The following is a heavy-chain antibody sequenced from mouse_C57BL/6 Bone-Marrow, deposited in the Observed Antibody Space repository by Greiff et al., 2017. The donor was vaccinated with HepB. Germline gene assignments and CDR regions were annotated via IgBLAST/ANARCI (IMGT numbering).Heavy chain of an antibody. Sequence: QVQLQQSGSELRSPGSSVKLSCKDFDSEVFPIAYMSWVRQKPGHGFEWIGGILPSIGRTIYGEKFEDKATLDADTLSNTAYLELNSLTSEDSAIYYCARGHYGSSHWYFDVWGTGTTVTVSS. V-gene: IGHV15-2*01. D-gene: IGHD1-1*01. CDR2: ILPSIGRT. CDR1: DSEVFPIAY. CDR3: ARGHYGSSHWYFDV. J-gene: IGHJ1*03.